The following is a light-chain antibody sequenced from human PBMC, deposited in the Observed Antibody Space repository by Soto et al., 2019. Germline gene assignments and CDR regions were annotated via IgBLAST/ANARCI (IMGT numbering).Light chain of an antibody. J-gene: IGLJ1*01. CDR1: SSNIGSNT. CDR3: AEWDDSLNGRYV. CDR2: SNN. V-gene: IGLV1-44*01. Sequence: QSVLTQPPSASGTPGQRVTISCSGSSSNIGSNTVNWYQQLPGTAPKLLIYSNNQRPSGVPDRFSGSKSGTSASLAISGLQSEHEEEYYSAEWDDSLNGRYVLGTGTKVTVL.